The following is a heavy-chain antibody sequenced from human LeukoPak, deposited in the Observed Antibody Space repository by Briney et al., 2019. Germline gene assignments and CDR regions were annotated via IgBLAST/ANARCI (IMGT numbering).Heavy chain of an antibody. CDR2: ISYSGST. V-gene: IGHV4-59*01. D-gene: IGHD3-10*01. CDR3: ARDFGPSRGFDY. Sequence: SETLSLTCTVSGGSLSSYYWSWIRQPPGKGLEWIGYISYSGSTNYNPSLKSRVTISVDTAKNQFSLKLNSVTAADTAVYYCARDFGPSRGFDYWGQGTLVTVSS. J-gene: IGHJ4*02. CDR1: GGSLSSYY.